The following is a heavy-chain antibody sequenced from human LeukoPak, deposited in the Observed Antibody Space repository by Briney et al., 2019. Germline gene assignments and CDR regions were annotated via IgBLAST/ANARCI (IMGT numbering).Heavy chain of an antibody. J-gene: IGHJ3*02. CDR3: ARDRAVGLRAFDI. V-gene: IGHV4-39*02. Sequence: SETLSLTCTVSGGSISSSSYYWGWIRQPPGKGLEWIGSIYYSGSTYYNPSLKSRVTISVDTSKNQFSLKLSSVTAADTAVYYCARDRAVGLRAFDIWGQGTMVTVSS. CDR1: GGSISSSSYY. CDR2: IYYSGST. D-gene: IGHD6-19*01.